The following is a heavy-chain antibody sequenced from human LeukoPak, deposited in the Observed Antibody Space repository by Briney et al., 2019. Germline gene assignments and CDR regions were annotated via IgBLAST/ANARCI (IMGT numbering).Heavy chain of an antibody. V-gene: IGHV1-8*01. CDR3: ATPRGVVLGMDV. Sequence: ASVKVSCKASGYTFTSYDINWVRQATGQGLEWMGWMNPNSGNTGYAQKSQGRVTMTRNTSISTAYMELSSLRSEDTAVYYCATPRGVVLGMDVWGQGTTVTVSS. CDR2: MNPNSGNT. J-gene: IGHJ6*02. CDR1: GYTFTSYD. D-gene: IGHD2-2*01.